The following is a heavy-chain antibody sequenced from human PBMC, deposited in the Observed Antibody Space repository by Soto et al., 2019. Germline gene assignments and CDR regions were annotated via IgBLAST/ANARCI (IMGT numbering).Heavy chain of an antibody. Sequence: PGGSLRLSCVASGFPFSNYAMTWVRQAPGKGLEWVSAISGSGGSTYYADSVKGRFTISRDNSKNTLYLQMNSLRAEDTAVYYCAKEEYSSGYPFDYWGQGTLVTVSS. CDR1: GFPFSNYA. V-gene: IGHV3-23*01. CDR2: ISGSGGST. D-gene: IGHD3-22*01. J-gene: IGHJ4*02. CDR3: AKEEYSSGYPFDY.